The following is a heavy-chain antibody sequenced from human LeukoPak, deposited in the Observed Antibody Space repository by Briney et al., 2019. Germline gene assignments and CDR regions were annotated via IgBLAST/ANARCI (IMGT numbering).Heavy chain of an antibody. D-gene: IGHD3-10*01. CDR3: AKYYGAGTEFDY. Sequence: GGCLRLSCAASGFTFSSYAMSWVRQAPGKGLEWVSAISGSGASTYYADSVKGRFTISRDNSKNTLYLQMDSLRAEDTAVYYCAKYYGAGTEFDYWGQGTLVTVSS. J-gene: IGHJ4*02. V-gene: IGHV3-23*01. CDR1: GFTFSSYA. CDR2: ISGSGAST.